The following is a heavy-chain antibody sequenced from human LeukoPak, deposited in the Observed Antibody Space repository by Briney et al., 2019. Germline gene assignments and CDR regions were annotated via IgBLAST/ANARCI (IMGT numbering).Heavy chain of an antibody. J-gene: IGHJ6*03. CDR3: ASSLYNWNYYYMDV. CDR2: ISAYNGNTNT. D-gene: IGHD1-20*01. Sequence: GASVKVSCKASGYTFTTFGISWVRQAPGQGLEWMGWISAYNGNTNTKYAQMVQGRVTMTTDTSTSTAYMELSSLRSEDTAVYYCASSLYNWNYYYMDVWGKGTTVTVSS. V-gene: IGHV1-18*01. CDR1: GYTFTTFG.